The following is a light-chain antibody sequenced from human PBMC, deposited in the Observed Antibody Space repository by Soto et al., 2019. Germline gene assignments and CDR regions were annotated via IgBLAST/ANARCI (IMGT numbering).Light chain of an antibody. CDR3: QQRSNWPIT. Sequence: ETVLTQSPCTLSLSPGERATLSCRASQSVSNSYIAWYQQKRGQAPRLLIYDASNRATGIPARFSGSGSGTDFTLTISSLEPEDFAVYYCQQRSNWPITFGQGTRLEIK. CDR1: QSVSNSY. V-gene: IGKV3D-20*02. CDR2: DAS. J-gene: IGKJ5*01.